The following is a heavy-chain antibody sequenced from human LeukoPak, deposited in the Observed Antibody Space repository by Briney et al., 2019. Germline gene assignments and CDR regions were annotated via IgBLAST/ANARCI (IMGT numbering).Heavy chain of an antibody. CDR3: ARESGGNPPNYYYYYMDV. D-gene: IGHD4-23*01. J-gene: IGHJ6*03. CDR1: GFTFSSFW. Sequence: GGSLRLSCAASGFTFSSFWMSWVRQAPGKGLEWVANIKQDGSEEYYVDSVKGRFTISRDNAKKSLYLQMNSLRAEDTAVYYCARESGGNPPNYYYYYMDVWGKGTTVTVSS. V-gene: IGHV3-7*01. CDR2: IKQDGSEE.